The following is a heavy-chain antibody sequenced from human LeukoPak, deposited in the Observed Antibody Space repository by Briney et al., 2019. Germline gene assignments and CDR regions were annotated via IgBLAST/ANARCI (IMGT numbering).Heavy chain of an antibody. CDR2: IYYRGST. Sequence: SETLSLTCTVSGGSISSYYWSWIRQPPGKGLEWIGYIYYRGSTNYNPSLKSRVTISVDTSKNQFSLKLSSVTAADTAVYYCARGNGPPSSSTSHVDYWGQGTLVTVSS. J-gene: IGHJ4*02. CDR3: ARGNGPPSSSTSHVDY. V-gene: IGHV4-59*01. CDR1: GGSISSYY. D-gene: IGHD2-2*01.